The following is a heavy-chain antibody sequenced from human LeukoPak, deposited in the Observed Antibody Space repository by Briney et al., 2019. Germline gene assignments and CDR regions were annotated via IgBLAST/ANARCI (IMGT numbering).Heavy chain of an antibody. J-gene: IGHJ4*02. D-gene: IGHD3-22*01. V-gene: IGHV3-48*03. CDR1: GFTFSSYE. CDR2: ISSSGSTI. CDR3: ARVSYYDSSGYEENPVFDY. Sequence: GGSLRLSCAASGFTFSSYEMNWVRQAPEKGLEWVSYISSSGSTIYYADSVKGRFTISRDNAKNSLYLQMNSLRAGDTAVYYCARVSYYDSSGYEENPVFDYWGQGTLVTVSS.